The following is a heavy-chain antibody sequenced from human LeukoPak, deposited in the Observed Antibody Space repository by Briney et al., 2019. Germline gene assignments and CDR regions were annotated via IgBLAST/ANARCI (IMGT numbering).Heavy chain of an antibody. Sequence: ASVKVSCKASGYTFTGYYMHWVRQAPGQGLEWMGWINPNSGGTNYAQKFQGRVTMTRDTSISTAYMELSRLRSDDTAVYYCARYDYGGILFDYWGQGTLVTVSS. CDR3: ARYDYGGILFDY. V-gene: IGHV1-2*02. CDR1: GYTFTGYY. CDR2: INPNSGGT. J-gene: IGHJ4*02. D-gene: IGHD4-23*01.